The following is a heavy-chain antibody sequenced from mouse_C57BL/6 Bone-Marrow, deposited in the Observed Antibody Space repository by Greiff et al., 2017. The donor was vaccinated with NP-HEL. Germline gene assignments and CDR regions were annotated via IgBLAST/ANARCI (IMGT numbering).Heavy chain of an antibody. V-gene: IGHV5-6*01. CDR3: ARPLYYYGSSHFDY. CDR2: ISSGGSYT. J-gene: IGHJ2*01. Sequence: EVHLVESGRDLVKPGGSLKLSCAASGFTFSSYGMSWVRQTPDKRLEWVATISSGGSYTYYPDSVKGRFTISRDNAKNTLYLQMSSLKSEDTAMYDCARPLYYYGSSHFDYWGQGTTLTVSS. D-gene: IGHD1-1*01. CDR1: GFTFSSYG.